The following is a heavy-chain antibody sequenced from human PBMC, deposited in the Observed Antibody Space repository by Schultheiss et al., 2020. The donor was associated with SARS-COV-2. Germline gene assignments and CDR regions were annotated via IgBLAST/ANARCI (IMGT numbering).Heavy chain of an antibody. D-gene: IGHD3-22*01. V-gene: IGHV3-64D*09. CDR3: VRNYYDSSGSNWFDP. Sequence: GGSLRLSCSASGFTFSSYAMHWVRQAPGKGLEYVSAISSNGGSTYYADSVKGRFTISRDNSKNTLYLQMSSLRAEDTAVYYCVRNYYDSSGSNWFDPWGQGTLVTVSS. CDR1: GFTFSSYA. J-gene: IGHJ5*02. CDR2: ISSNGGST.